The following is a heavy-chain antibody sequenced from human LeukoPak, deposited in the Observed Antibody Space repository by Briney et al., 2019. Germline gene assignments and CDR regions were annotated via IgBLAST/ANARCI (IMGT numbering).Heavy chain of an antibody. D-gene: IGHD4-17*01. CDR3: ARDPTTVTKGLDI. CDR1: GGSISSHY. Sequence: SETLSLTCTVSGGSISSHYWSWIRQPPGKGLEWIGYISSIGSTNYNPSLKSRGTISVDTSKNQFSLKLTSVTAADTAVYFCARDPTTVTKGLDIWGQGTMVTVSS. CDR2: ISSIGST. J-gene: IGHJ3*02. V-gene: IGHV4-59*11.